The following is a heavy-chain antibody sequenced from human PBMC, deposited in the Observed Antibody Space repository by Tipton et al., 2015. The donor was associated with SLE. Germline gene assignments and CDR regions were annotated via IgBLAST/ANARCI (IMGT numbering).Heavy chain of an antibody. V-gene: IGHV3-69-1*01. CDR3: ARGGDTYFYDGSGYRSDFDV. Sequence: VQSGGSLRLSCAASEFTFSQYEMNWVRQAPGKGLEWISYISGRSTKFYAESVRGRFTVSRDNAKNLLYLQINSLRPEDTALYYCARGGDTYFYDGSGYRSDFDVWGPGTMVTVSS. CDR2: ISGRSTK. J-gene: IGHJ3*01. CDR1: EFTFSQYE. D-gene: IGHD3-22*01.